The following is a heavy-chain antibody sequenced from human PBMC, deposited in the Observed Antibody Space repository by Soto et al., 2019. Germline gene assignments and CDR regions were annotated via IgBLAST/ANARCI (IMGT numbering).Heavy chain of an antibody. Sequence: QVQLVQSGAEVKKPGASVKVSCKASGYTFTSYDINWVRQATGQGLEWMGWMNPNSGNTAYAQKFQGRVTMTRNTTMSTAYMELSSLTSEDTAMYYCARALLVFEGWGQGTLVTVSS. CDR2: MNPNSGNT. J-gene: IGHJ4*02. CDR3: ARALLVFEG. V-gene: IGHV1-8*01. D-gene: IGHD6-13*01. CDR1: GYTFTSYD.